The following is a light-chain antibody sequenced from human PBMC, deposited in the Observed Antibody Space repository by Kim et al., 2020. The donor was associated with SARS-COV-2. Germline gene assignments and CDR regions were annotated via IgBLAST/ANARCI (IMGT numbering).Light chain of an antibody. Sequence: RVTTSYTGSSSNIVAHYDVHCYQQLPGTAPKLLIYGNNSRPSGVPDRFSGAKSGTSASLAITWLQAEDEADDYCQSYDSHLSGSIFGGGTSLTVL. CDR2: GNN. CDR1: SSNIVAHYD. V-gene: IGLV1-40*01. CDR3: QSYDSHLSGSI. J-gene: IGLJ2*01.